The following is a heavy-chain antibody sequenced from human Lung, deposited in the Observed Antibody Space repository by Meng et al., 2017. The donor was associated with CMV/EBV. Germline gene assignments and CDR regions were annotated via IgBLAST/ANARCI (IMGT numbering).Heavy chain of an antibody. Sequence: QTLSLTXAISGDSVSSNSAAWNWIRQSPSRGLEWLGRTYYRSKWYNDYAVSVKSRITINPDTSKNQFSLQLNSVTPEDTAVYYCARVTDGYNLQGMDVWGQGXTVTVSS. J-gene: IGHJ6*02. V-gene: IGHV6-1*01. CDR2: TYYRSKWYN. CDR1: GDSVSSNSAA. D-gene: IGHD5-24*01. CDR3: ARVTDGYNLQGMDV.